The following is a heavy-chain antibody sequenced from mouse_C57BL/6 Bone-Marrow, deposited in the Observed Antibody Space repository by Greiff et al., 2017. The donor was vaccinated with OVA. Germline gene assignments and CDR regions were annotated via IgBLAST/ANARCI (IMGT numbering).Heavy chain of an antibody. CDR1: EYEFTSHY. J-gene: IGHJ2*01. V-gene: IGHV5-2*01. D-gene: IGHD2-4*01. Sequence: EVQVVESGGGLVQPGESLKLSCESNEYEFTSHYMYWVRKTPEKRLELVAAINSDGGSTYYPDTMERRFIISRDNTKKTLYLQMSSLKSEDTAWYYCASDYDGGGFDYWGQGTTRTVSS. CDR2: INSDGGST. CDR3: ASDYDGGGFDY.